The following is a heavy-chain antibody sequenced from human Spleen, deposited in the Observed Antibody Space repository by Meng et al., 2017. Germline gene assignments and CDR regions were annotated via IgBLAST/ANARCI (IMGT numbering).Heavy chain of an antibody. V-gene: IGHV4-39*01. CDR3: ARRRGGSGRDC. CDR2: IGHSRFT. J-gene: IGHJ4*02. D-gene: IGHD3-10*01. Sequence: QPQLQESGPGLVRPSEALSLTCSVSGGSISTSGYYWGWIRQPPGKGLEWIGSIGHSRFTYYTPSLKSRVTVSIDTSKNQLSLRLNSVSATDTAIYYCARRRGGSGRDCWGQGTLVTVSS. CDR1: GGSISTSGYY.